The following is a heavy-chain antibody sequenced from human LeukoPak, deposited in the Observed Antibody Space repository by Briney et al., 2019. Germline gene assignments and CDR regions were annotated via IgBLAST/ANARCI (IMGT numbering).Heavy chain of an antibody. Sequence: PGGSLRLSCAASGFTFSSYSMNWVRQAPGKGLEWVSYISSSSSTIYYADSVKGRFTISRDNAKNSLYLQMNSLRAEDTAVYYCARDKAVAGAYYYYGMDVWGQGTTVTVSS. J-gene: IGHJ6*02. CDR3: ARDKAVAGAYYYYGMDV. CDR1: GFTFSSYS. CDR2: ISSSSSTI. D-gene: IGHD6-19*01. V-gene: IGHV3-48*04.